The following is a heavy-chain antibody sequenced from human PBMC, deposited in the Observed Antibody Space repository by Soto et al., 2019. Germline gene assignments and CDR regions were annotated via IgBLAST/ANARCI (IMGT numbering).Heavy chain of an antibody. CDR3: VTDIVLMVYAIFDY. CDR2: ISGSGGST. CDR1: GFTFSSYT. J-gene: IGHJ4*02. D-gene: IGHD2-8*01. Sequence: GGSLRLSCAASGFTFSSYTMSWVRQAPGKGLEWVSAISGSGGSTYYADSVKGRFTISRDNSKNTLYLQMNSLRAEDTAVYYCVTDIVLMVYAIFDYWGQGTLVTVSS. V-gene: IGHV3-23*01.